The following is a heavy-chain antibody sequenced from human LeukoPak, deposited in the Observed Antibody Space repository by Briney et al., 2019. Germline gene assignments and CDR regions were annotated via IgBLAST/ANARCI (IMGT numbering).Heavy chain of an antibody. CDR2: INSDGSST. D-gene: IGHD5-18*01. CDR1: GLTFSNSW. CDR3: AREADTAMAFFDY. J-gene: IGHJ4*02. V-gene: IGHV3-74*01. Sequence: GGSLRLSCAASGLTFSNSWMHWVRQAPGKGLVWVSRINSDGSSTSYADSVKGRFTISRDNAKNTLYLQMNSLRAEDTAVYYCAREADTAMAFFDYWGQGTLVTVSS.